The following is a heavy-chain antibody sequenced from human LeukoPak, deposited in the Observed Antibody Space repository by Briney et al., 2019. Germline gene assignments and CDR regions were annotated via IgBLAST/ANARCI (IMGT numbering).Heavy chain of an antibody. J-gene: IGHJ4*02. CDR2: INPRGGST. CDR1: GYTFISYY. D-gene: IGHD3-22*01. Sequence: ASVKVSCKASGYTFISYYMHWVRQAPGQGLEWMGIINPRGGSTSYAQKFQGRVTMTRDTSTSTVYMVLSSLRSENTAVYYCARDTANYYYDSSGYYFDYWGQGTLVTVSS. V-gene: IGHV1-46*01. CDR3: ARDTANYYYDSSGYYFDY.